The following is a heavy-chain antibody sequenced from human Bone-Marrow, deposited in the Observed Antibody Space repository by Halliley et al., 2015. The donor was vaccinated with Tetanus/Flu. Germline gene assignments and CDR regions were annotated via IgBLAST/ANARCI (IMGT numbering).Heavy chain of an antibody. Sequence: TLSLTCTVSGGSISSGNFYWSWIRQHPGKGLEWIGYISYSGSAYSKPSLESRVSISLDTSKNQFSLKMNSVTAADTAVYYCARGPSVTAGGNWFAPWGQGTLVIVSS. CDR1: GGSISSGNFY. CDR3: ARGPSVTAGGNWFAP. V-gene: IGHV4-31*03. J-gene: IGHJ5*02. D-gene: IGHD2-21*02. CDR2: ISYSGSA.